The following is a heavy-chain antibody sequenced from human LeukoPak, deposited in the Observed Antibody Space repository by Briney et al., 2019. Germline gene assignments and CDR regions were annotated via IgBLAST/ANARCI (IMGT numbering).Heavy chain of an antibody. V-gene: IGHV3-48*01. CDR1: GITFSIYS. Sequence: GGSLRLSCVASGITFSIYSMNWVRQAPGKGLEWASYISSFSGTINYADSVKGRFTISRDNAKNSLYLQMKTVRAQSTAVYYIARDQGGVGYWGQGTLVTVSS. CDR2: ISSFSGTI. CDR3: ARDQGGVGY. D-gene: IGHD3-16*01. J-gene: IGHJ4*02.